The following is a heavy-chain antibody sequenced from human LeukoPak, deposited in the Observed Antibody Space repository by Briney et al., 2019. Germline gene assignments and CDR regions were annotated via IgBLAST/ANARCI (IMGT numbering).Heavy chain of an antibody. J-gene: IGHJ4*02. CDR2: ISAGGSHI. V-gene: IGHV3-21*01. Sequence: GGSLRLSCAASGFTFSRYSMNWVRQPPGKGLEWVSAISAGGSHIYYADAVKGRFSICRDSARNSVSVQMISLRAEDTAVYYCARGPQFCSGGSCFGYDFDYWGQGALVTVSS. CDR3: ARGPQFCSGGSCFGYDFDY. D-gene: IGHD2-15*01. CDR1: GFTFSRYS.